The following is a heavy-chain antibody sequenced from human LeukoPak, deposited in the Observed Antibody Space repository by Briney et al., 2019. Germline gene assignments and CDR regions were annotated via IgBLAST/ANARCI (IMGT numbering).Heavy chain of an antibody. CDR3: ARLSSGYYDSSGY. CDR2: SRSKANSYTT. J-gene: IGHJ4*02. D-gene: IGHD3-22*01. CDR1: GFTFSTYF. Sequence: PGGSLRLSCAASGFTFSTYFMHWVRQAPGKGLEWVGRSRSKANSYTTIYAASVKGRFTISRDDSQNSLYLQMNSLKTEDTALYYCARLSSGYYDSSGYWGQGTLVTVSS. V-gene: IGHV3-72*01.